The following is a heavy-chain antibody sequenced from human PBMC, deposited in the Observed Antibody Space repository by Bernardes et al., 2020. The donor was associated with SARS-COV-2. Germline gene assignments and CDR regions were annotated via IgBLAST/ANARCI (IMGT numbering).Heavy chain of an antibody. J-gene: IGHJ6*02. CDR2: PYRGGRT. Sequence: GGSLRLSCAASGFTVSGNYLSWVRQAPGKGLEWVSVPYRGGRTYYADSVRGRFTISRDTSKNTLFLQMNSLRAEDTAVYYCARDSHAARPHYYFGMDVWGQGTTVAVSS. V-gene: IGHV3-66*01. D-gene: IGHD6-6*01. CDR1: GFTVSGNY. CDR3: ARDSHAARPHYYFGMDV.